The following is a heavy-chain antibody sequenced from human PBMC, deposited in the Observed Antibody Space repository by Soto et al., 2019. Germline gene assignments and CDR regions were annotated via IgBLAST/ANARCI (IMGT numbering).Heavy chain of an antibody. D-gene: IGHD2-2*01. Sequence: QLQLQESGPRLVKPSETLSLTCSVSGGSISSSYSWGWIRQPPGKGLEWIGTIYYSGSTHYNPSLEGRVAISADTPNNQLSLRLSSVTAADTAVYYCGRQPGHCGSTTCFGYYSVDVWGQGTTVTVS. CDR1: GGSISSSYS. CDR2: IYYSGST. CDR3: GRQPGHCGSTTCFGYYSVDV. J-gene: IGHJ6*02. V-gene: IGHV4-39*01.